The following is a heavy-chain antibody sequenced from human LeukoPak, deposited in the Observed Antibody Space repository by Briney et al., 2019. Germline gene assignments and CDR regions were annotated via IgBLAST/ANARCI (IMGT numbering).Heavy chain of an antibody. D-gene: IGHD2-2*01. CDR3: ARGTLYATSWNFDY. CDR2: TYYRSKWYN. J-gene: IGHJ4*02. V-gene: IGHV6-1*01. CDR1: GDSVSSNTAS. Sequence: SQTLSLTSAISGDSVSSNTASWNSIRQSPSRGLEWLGRTYYRSKWYNDYALSVKSRITLNPDTSKNQFSLQLNSVTPEDTAVYYCARGTLYATSWNFDYWGQGTLVTVSS.